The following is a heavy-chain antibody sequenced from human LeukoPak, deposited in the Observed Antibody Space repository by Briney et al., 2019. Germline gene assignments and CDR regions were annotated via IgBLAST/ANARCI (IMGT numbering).Heavy chain of an antibody. Sequence: GGSLRLSCAASGFTLSRYGMTWVRQAPERGVEWVSALSASDGRAQYAESVRGRFTISRDNSKKTLYLQMDSLRAEDTAVYYCAKARIAAAGTGAFDVWGQGTTVTVSS. V-gene: IGHV3-23*01. CDR1: GFTLSRYG. D-gene: IGHD6-13*01. CDR2: LSASDGRA. J-gene: IGHJ3*01. CDR3: AKARIAAAGTGAFDV.